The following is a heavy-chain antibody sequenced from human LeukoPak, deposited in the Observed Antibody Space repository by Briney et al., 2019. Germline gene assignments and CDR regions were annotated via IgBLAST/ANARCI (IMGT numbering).Heavy chain of an antibody. CDR1: GXTFSTYT. CDR3: ARASMADS. J-gene: IGHJ4*02. CDR2: ISSTSSTI. D-gene: IGHD2-8*01. V-gene: IGHV3-48*02. Sequence: GGSLRLSCAASGXTFSTYTMNWVRQAPGKGLEWVSSISSTSSTIYYADSVKGRFTISRDNAKNSLSLQMNSLRDEDTAVYYCARASMADSWGQGTLVTVSS.